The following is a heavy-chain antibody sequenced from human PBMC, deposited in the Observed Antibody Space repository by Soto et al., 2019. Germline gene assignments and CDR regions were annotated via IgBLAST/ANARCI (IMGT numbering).Heavy chain of an antibody. V-gene: IGHV4-59*01. CDR1: GGSISSYY. CDR3: ARQDCSGGSCYNGYYYYGMDV. J-gene: IGHJ6*02. CDR2: IYYSGST. D-gene: IGHD2-15*01. Sequence: SETLSLTCTVSGGSISSYYWSWIRQPPGKGLEWIGYIYYSGSTNYNPSLKSRVTISVDTSKNQFSPKLSSVTAADTAVYYCARQDCSGGSCYNGYYYYGMDVWGQGTTVTVSS.